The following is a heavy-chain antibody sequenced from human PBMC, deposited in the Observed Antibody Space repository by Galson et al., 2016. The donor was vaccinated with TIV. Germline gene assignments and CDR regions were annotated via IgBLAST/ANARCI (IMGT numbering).Heavy chain of an antibody. CDR2: IHHTGDT. CDR3: VRGAGISWLRYPFEY. D-gene: IGHD5-12*01. V-gene: IGHV4-38-2*01. CDR1: GYSIIENNW. J-gene: IGHJ4*02. Sequence: SETLSLTCAVSGYSIIENNWWGWIRQSPGKGLQWIGSIHHTGDTHYDPSLKSRVTISVDTSKNQFSLKLSSVTAADTAVYFCVRGAGISWLRYPFEYWGQGILVTVSS.